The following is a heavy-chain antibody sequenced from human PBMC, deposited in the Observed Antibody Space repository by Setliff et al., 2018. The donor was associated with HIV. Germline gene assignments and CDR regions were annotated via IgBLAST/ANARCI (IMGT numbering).Heavy chain of an antibody. CDR1: GGTFSSYA. V-gene: IGHV1-69*13. Sequence: VASVKVSCKASGGTFSSYAISWVRQAPGQGLEWMGGIIPIFGTANYAQKFQGRVTITADESTSTAYMELSSLRSEDTAVYYCARDLMVRGVITFDYWGQGTLVTVSS. J-gene: IGHJ4*02. CDR2: IIPIFGTA. CDR3: ARDLMVRGVITFDY. D-gene: IGHD3-10*01.